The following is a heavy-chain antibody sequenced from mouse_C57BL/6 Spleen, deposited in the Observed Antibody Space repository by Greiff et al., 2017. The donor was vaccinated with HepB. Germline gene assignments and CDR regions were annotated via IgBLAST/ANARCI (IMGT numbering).Heavy chain of an antibody. J-gene: IGHJ2*01. CDR2: ISYDGSN. CDR1: GYSITSGYY. CDR3: ARDYYGSSPFDY. V-gene: IGHV3-6*01. Sequence: EVKLLESVPGLVKPSQSLSLTCSVTGYSITSGYYWNWIRQFPGNKLEWMGYISYDGSNNYNPSLKNRISITRDTSKNQFFLKLNSVTTEDTATYYCARDYYGSSPFDYWGQGTTLTVSS. D-gene: IGHD1-1*01.